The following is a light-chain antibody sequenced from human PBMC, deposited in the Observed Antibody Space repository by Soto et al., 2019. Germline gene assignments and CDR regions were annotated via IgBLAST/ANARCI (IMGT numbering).Light chain of an antibody. J-gene: IGLJ1*01. CDR2: EVA. V-gene: IGLV2-8*01. Sequence: TEPPSASGSPGQSVTISCTGSSSDFGAYDSVSWYQQHPGKAPKLLIYEVAKRPSGVPDRFSGSKSGNTASLTVSGLQAEDEADYYCSSYAGSNKLVFGTGTKVTVL. CDR1: SSDFGAYDS. CDR3: SSYAGSNKLV.